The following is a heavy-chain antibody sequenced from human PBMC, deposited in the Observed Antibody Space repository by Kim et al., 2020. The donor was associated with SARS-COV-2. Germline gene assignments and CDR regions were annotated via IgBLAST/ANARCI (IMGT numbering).Heavy chain of an antibody. CDR1: GFNFNIYA. V-gene: IGHV3-23*01. D-gene: IGHD4-17*01. J-gene: IGHJ4*02. CDR3: AKEYNTGHYFLDY. CDR2: IGIPGDT. Sequence: GGSLRLSCAASGFNFNIYAMSWVRQTPEKGLEWVSGIGIPGDTYYADSVRGRFIISRDASKSALYLQMNSLRAEDTAVYYCAKEYNTGHYFLDYWGRGTRVTVSS.